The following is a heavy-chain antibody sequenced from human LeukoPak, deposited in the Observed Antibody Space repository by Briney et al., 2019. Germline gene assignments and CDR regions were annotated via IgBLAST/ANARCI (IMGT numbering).Heavy chain of an antibody. D-gene: IGHD5-24*01. CDR1: GGTFSSYA. V-gene: IGHV1-2*02. CDR2: ITPSGGT. J-gene: IGHJ4*02. Sequence: ASVKVSCKASGGTFSSYAISWMRQAPGQGLEWMGWITPSGGTNYPQKFQGRVAITWDTSITTAYMDLSRLTSDDTAVYYCARDRYGDGFAHLDYWGQGALVTVSS. CDR3: ARDRYGDGFAHLDY.